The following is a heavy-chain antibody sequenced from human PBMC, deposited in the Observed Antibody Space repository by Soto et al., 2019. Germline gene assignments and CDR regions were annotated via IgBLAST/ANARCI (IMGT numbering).Heavy chain of an antibody. D-gene: IGHD6-13*01. Sequence: SETLSLTCTVSGGSISSYYWSWIRQPPGKGLEWIGYIYYSGSTNYNPSLKSRVTISVDTSKNQFSLKLSSVTAADTAVYYCARTSSSLAGDWFDPWAREPWSPSPQ. V-gene: IGHV4-59*01. CDR1: GGSISSYY. CDR2: IYYSGST. J-gene: IGHJ5*02. CDR3: ARTSSSLAGDWFDP.